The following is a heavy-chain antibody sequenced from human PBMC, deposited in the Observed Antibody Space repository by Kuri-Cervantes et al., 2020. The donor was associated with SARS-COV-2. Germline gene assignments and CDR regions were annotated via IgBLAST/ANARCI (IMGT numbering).Heavy chain of an antibody. D-gene: IGHD3-16*01. J-gene: IGHJ3*02. CDR1: GFTFSSHD. Sequence: GKSLKISCVASGFTFSSHDMHWVRQPTGKGLEWVSGIATAGDPYFAASVTGRFTISRENAKNSLYLQMDSLRAGDTAVYYCARVSWGGDGSDIWGQGTMVTVSS. CDR3: ARVSWGGDGSDI. CDR2: IATAGDP. V-gene: IGHV3-13*05.